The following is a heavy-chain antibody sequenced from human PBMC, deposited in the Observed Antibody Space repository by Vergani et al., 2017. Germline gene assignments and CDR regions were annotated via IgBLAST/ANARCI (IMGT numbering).Heavy chain of an antibody. CDR2: LSASDRRT. V-gene: IGHV3-23*04. CDR1: GFTFIMHA. CDR3: ARDRGDWRYSRYFYNYYMDV. J-gene: IGHJ6*03. D-gene: IGHD2-8*02. Sequence: EVQLVESGGGLVQPGGSLRLSCAASGFTFIMHAMSWVRQAPGKGLEWVSTLSASDRRTHYADSVKGRFTISRDNSKNTLFLHMNSLRPEDTAVYYCARDRGDWRYSRYFYNYYMDVWGKGTTVTVSS.